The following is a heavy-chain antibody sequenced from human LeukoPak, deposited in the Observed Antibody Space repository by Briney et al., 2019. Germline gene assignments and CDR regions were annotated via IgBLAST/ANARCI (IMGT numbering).Heavy chain of an antibody. J-gene: IGHJ6*02. CDR3: AKDHAGNYGMDV. CDR2: ISGSGGST. V-gene: IGHV3-23*01. Sequence: GGSLRLSCAASGFTFSSYWMHWVRQAPGKGLEWVSAISGSGGSTYYADSVKGRFTISRDNSKNTLYLQMNSLRAEDTAVYYCAKDHAGNYGMDVWGQGTTVTVSS. CDR1: GFTFSSYW.